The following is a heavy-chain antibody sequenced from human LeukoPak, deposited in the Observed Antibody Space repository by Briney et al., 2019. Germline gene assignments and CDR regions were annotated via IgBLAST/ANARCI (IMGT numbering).Heavy chain of an antibody. CDR1: GGSISSYY. CDR3: ASYYDSSGYRNAFDI. D-gene: IGHD3-22*01. CDR2: IYYRGST. V-gene: IGHV4-59*01. Sequence: SETLSLTCTVSGGSISSYYWSWIRQPPGKGLEWIGYIYYRGSTNYNPSLKSRVTISVDTSKNQFSLKLSSVTAADTAVYYCASYYDSSGYRNAFDIWGQGTMVTVSS. J-gene: IGHJ3*02.